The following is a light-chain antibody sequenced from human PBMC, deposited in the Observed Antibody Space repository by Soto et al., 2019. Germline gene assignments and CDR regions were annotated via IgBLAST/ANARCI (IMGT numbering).Light chain of an antibody. V-gene: IGLV1-51*01. J-gene: IGLJ1*01. CDR3: GTWDSSLSAHV. CDR1: TSNIGNNY. CDR2: DTY. Sequence: QSVLTQPPSLSAAPGQTVTIPCSGSTSNIGNNYVSWYRQLPGTAPKLLIYDTYKRPSGIPDRFSGSKSGTSATLVITGLQTGDEADYYCGTWDSSLSAHVFGPGTKVTVL.